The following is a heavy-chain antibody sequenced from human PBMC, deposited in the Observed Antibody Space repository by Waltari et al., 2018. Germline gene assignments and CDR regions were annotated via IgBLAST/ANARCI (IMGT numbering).Heavy chain of an antibody. CDR2: IYHSGST. J-gene: IGHJ3*02. CDR3: ARKGGAFSSAFDI. CDR1: GYSISSGYY. D-gene: IGHD1-26*01. V-gene: IGHV4-38-2*02. Sequence: QVQLQESGPGLVKPSETLSLTCTVSGYSISSGYYWGWIRQPPGKGLEWIGSIYHSGSTYYNPSLKSRVTISVDTSKNQFSLKLSSVTAADTAVYYCARKGGAFSSAFDIWGQGTMVTVSS.